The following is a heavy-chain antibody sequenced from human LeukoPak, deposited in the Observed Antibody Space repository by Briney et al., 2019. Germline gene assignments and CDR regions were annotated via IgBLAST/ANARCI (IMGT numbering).Heavy chain of an antibody. D-gene: IGHD6-19*01. V-gene: IGHV3-23*01. CDR1: GFTFNTYG. CDR2: ISGSGGST. J-gene: IGHJ4*02. Sequence: GGSLRLSCAASGFTFNTYGMSWVRQAPGKGLEWVSAISGSGGSTYYADSVKGRFTISRDNSKNTLYLQMNSLRAEDTAVYYCAKSSVSWAGNLPASFDYWGQGTLVTVSS. CDR3: AKSSVSWAGNLPASFDY.